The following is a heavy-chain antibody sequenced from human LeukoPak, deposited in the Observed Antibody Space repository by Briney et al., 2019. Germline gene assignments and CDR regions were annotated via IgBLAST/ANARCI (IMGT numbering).Heavy chain of an antibody. CDR3: ARGRDYGDYYQYYFDY. CDR2: INHSGST. CDR1: GGSFSGYY. J-gene: IGHJ4*02. D-gene: IGHD4-17*01. Sequence: KPSETLSLTCAVYGGSFSGYYWSWIRQPPGKGLEWIGEINHSGSTNYNPSLKSRVTTSVDTSKNQFSLKLSSVTAADTAVYYCARGRDYGDYYQYYFDYWGQGTLVTVSS. V-gene: IGHV4-34*01.